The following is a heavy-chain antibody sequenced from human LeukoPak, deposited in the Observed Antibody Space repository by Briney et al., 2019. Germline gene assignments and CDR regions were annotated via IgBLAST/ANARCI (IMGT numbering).Heavy chain of an antibody. V-gene: IGHV3-21*01. CDR3: ARDSNTAAAFDI. CDR2: ISSRSSYI. Sequence: PGRSLRLSCAASGFTFSSDSMNWVRQAPGKGLEWVSSISSRSSYIYYADSVKGRFTISRDNAKNSLYLQMNSLRAEDTAVYYCARDSNTAAAFDIWGQGTMVTVSS. J-gene: IGHJ3*02. CDR1: GFTFSSDS. D-gene: IGHD4-17*01.